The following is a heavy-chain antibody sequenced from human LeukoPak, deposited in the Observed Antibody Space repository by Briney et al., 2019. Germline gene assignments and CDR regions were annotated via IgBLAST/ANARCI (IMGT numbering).Heavy chain of an antibody. CDR3: TRLCSGGSCYQKN. D-gene: IGHD2-15*01. J-gene: IGHJ4*02. Sequence: GGSLRLSCAASGFTFSGSAMHWVRQASGKGLEWVGRIRSKANSYATAYAASVKGRFTISRDDSKDTAYLQMNSLKTEDTAVYYCTRLCSGGSCYQKNWGQGTLVTVSS. CDR1: GFTFSGSA. V-gene: IGHV3-73*01. CDR2: IRSKANSYAT.